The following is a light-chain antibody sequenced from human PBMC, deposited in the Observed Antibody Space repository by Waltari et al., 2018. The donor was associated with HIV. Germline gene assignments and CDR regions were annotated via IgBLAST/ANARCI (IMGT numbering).Light chain of an antibody. V-gene: IGLV1-51*01. CDR1: RSNVGING. CDR2: DAN. J-gene: IGLJ2*01. CDR3: GTWDNSLSGVV. Sequence: QSVLTHPPSVYAAPGQYVTISCSGGRSNVGINGVSWYQHVPGTPPKLLIYDANNRFPGIPERFSGSKSGTSATLGISGLQTGDEADYYCGTWDNSLSGVVFGGGTKLTVL.